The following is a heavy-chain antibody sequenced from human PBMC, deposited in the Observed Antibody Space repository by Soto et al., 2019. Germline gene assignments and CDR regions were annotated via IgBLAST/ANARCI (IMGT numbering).Heavy chain of an antibody. Sequence: LPLTCTVSGGSFGNYYWNWVRQPPGKGLEWIGDIIYSGSTNYSPSLKSRVTLLVDTSKNQFSLKLSSVTAADTAVYYCARVLVDGNYYYGMDVWGQGTTVTVSS. CDR3: ARVLVDGNYYYGMDV. D-gene: IGHD2-8*01. CDR2: IIYSGST. CDR1: GGSFGNYY. J-gene: IGHJ6*02. V-gene: IGHV4-59*01.